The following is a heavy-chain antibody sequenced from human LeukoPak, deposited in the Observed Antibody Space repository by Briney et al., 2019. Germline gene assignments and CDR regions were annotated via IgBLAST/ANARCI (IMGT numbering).Heavy chain of an antibody. D-gene: IGHD3-16*01. J-gene: IGHJ3*02. CDR3: ARDHYDYIWGRDHAFDI. CDR1: GFTFSNYG. CDR2: ISYDGSNK. Sequence: GRSLRLSCAASGFTFSNYGIHWVRQAPGKGLEWVSFISYDGSNKYYADPVKGRFTISRDNSKNTLYLQMNSLRGEDTAVYYCARDHYDYIWGRDHAFDIWGQGTMVTVSS. V-gene: IGHV3-30*03.